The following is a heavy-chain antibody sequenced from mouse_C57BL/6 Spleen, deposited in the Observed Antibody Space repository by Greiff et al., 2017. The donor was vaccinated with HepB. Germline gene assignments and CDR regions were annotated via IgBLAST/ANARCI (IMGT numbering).Heavy chain of an antibody. J-gene: IGHJ4*01. V-gene: IGHV5-4*01. CDR3: ARDLYYYGSSLMDY. CDR1: GFTFSSYA. CDR2: ISDGGSYT. Sequence: DVQLVESGGGLVKPGGSLKLSCAASGFTFSSYAMSWVRQTPEKRLEWVATISDGGSYTYYPDNVKGRFTISRDNAKNNLYLQMSHLKSEDTAMYYCARDLYYYGSSLMDYWGQGTSVTVSS. D-gene: IGHD1-1*01.